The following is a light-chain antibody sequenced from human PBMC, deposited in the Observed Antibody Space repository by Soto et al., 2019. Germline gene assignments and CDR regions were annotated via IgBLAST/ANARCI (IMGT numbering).Light chain of an antibody. CDR2: GAS. CDR3: QQYGSSPRFT. CDR1: QSVSSSY. J-gene: IGKJ3*01. Sequence: IVLTKSPCTLSLSPGERATLSCRASQSVSSSYLAWYQRKPGQAPRLLIYGASSRATGIPDRFSGSGSGTDFTLTISRLEPEDFAVYYCQQYGSSPRFTFGPGTKVDIK. V-gene: IGKV3-20*01.